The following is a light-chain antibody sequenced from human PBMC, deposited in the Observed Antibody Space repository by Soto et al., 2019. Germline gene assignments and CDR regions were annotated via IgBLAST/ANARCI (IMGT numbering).Light chain of an antibody. J-gene: IGKJ1*01. Sequence: DIQMTQSPSSQSASVGDRITITCRASQSISSYLNWYQHRPGKAPSVLIYGASNLQSGVPSRFSGSGSGTDFTLTISSLQPEDFAIYYCQQSYSVPWTFAQGTKVDIK. V-gene: IGKV1-39*01. CDR1: QSISSY. CDR3: QQSYSVPWT. CDR2: GAS.